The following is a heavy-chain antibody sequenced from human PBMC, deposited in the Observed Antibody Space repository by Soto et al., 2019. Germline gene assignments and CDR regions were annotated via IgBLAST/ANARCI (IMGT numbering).Heavy chain of an antibody. V-gene: IGHV3-30*18. CDR3: AKVWLWFGELGDY. Sequence: QVQLVESGGGVVQPGRSQRLSCAASGFTFSSYGMHWVRQAPGKGLEWVAVISYDGSNKYYADSVKGRFTISRDNSKNTLYLQMNSLRAEDTAVYYCAKVWLWFGELGDYWGQGTLVTVSS. CDR1: GFTFSSYG. J-gene: IGHJ4*02. D-gene: IGHD3-10*01. CDR2: ISYDGSNK.